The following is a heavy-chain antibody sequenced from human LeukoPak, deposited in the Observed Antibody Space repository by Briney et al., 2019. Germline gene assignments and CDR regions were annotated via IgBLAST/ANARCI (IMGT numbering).Heavy chain of an antibody. Sequence: QLQLQEAGPGLVKPSGTLSLPCTVSGGSISRSCFYWGGVRQPPGEGVGGVGSIYYSGSTYYNPSLKSRVTISVDTSKNQFSLKLSSVTATDTAVYYCARQRHYGSGSYPDYWGQGTLVTVSS. D-gene: IGHD3-10*01. CDR2: IYYSGST. CDR3: ARQRHYGSGSYPDY. J-gene: IGHJ4*02. V-gene: IGHV4-39*01. CDR1: GGSISRSCFY.